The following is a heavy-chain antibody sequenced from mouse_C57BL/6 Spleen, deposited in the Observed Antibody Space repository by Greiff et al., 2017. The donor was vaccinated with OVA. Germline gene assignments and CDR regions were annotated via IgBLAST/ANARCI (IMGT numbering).Heavy chain of an antibody. CDR3: ARRPYYYAMDY. V-gene: IGHV1-69*01. Sequence: VQLPQPGAELVMPGASVKLSCKASGYTFTSYWMHWVKQRPGQGLEWIGELDPSDSYPNYNQKFKGKSTLTVDKSSSTAYMQLSSLTSEDSAVYYCARRPYYYAMDYWGQGTSVTVSS. J-gene: IGHJ4*01. CDR1: GYTFTSYW. CDR2: LDPSDSYP.